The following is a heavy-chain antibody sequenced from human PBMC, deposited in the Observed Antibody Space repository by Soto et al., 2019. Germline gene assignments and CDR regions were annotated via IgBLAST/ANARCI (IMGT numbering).Heavy chain of an antibody. CDR1: GFTFSSYG. D-gene: IGHD3-3*01. CDR2: IWYDGSNK. CDR3: ARDRWSGYYANNWFDP. Sequence: QVQLVESGGGVVQPGSSLRLSCAASGFTFSSYGMHWVRQAPGKGLEWVAVIWYDGSNKYYADSVKGRFTISRDNSKNTLYLQMNSLRAEDTAVYYCARDRWSGYYANNWFDPWGQGTLVTVSS. J-gene: IGHJ5*02. V-gene: IGHV3-33*01.